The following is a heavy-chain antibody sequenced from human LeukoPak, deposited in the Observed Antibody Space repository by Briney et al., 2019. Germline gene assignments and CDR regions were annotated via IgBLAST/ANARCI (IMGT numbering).Heavy chain of an antibody. CDR1: GGSFSGYY. J-gene: IGHJ4*02. CDR3: ARDLYFDY. CDR2: INHGGST. Sequence: SETLSLTCAVYGGSFSGYYWSWIRQPPQKRLEWIGEINHGGSTNYNPSLRSRVSISVDTSKNQFSLKLNSVTAADTAVYYCARDLYFDYWGQGTLVTVSS. V-gene: IGHV4-34*01.